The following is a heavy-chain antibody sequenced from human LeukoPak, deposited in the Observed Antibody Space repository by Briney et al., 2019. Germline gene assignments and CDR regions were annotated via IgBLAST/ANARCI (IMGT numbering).Heavy chain of an antibody. D-gene: IGHD4-11*01. Sequence: PGGSLRLSCAASGFTFSSYAVRWVRQAPGKGLEGVAVIWNDGSNEYYADSVKGRFTIPRDNSKNTVSLQMNSLRDDDTAVYYCAKDAQRGFDYSNSLEYWGQGTLVTVSS. CDR1: GFTFSSYA. CDR2: IWNDGSNE. V-gene: IGHV3-33*06. CDR3: AKDAQRGFDYSNSLEY. J-gene: IGHJ4*02.